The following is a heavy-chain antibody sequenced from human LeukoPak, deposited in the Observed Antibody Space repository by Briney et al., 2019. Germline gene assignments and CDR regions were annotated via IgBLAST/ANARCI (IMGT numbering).Heavy chain of an antibody. D-gene: IGHD1-26*01. Sequence: SSETLSLTCAVSGGSISSGGYSWSWIRQPPGKGLEWIGYIYHSGSTYYNPSLKSRVTISVDRSKNQFSLKLSSVTAADTAVYYCARGSLMYSGSYYGAFDYWGQGTLVTVSS. CDR3: ARGSLMYSGSYYGAFDY. CDR2: IYHSGST. CDR1: GGSISSGGYS. V-gene: IGHV4-30-2*01. J-gene: IGHJ4*02.